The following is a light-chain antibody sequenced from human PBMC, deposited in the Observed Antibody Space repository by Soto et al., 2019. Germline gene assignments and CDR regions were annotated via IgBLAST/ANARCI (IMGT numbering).Light chain of an antibody. CDR1: QSVSSN. CDR2: GAS. J-gene: IGKJ5*01. Sequence: EIVMTPSPATLSVAPGERATLCFRASQSVSSNLAWYQQKPGQAPRLLIYGASTRATGIPARFSGSGSGTEFTLTISRLQSEDFAVYYCKQYNNWPTFGQGTQLEIK. V-gene: IGKV3-15*01. CDR3: KQYNNWPT.